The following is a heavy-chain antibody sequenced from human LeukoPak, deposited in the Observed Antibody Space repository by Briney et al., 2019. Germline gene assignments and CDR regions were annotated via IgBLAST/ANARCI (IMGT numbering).Heavy chain of an antibody. Sequence: PGGSLRLSCAASGFTFSHHGMNWVRQAPGKGLEWVSGINWNGGSTGYADSVKGRFTISRDNAKNSLYLQMNSLRAEDTALYYCARGITGTTAWGQGTLVTVSS. V-gene: IGHV3-20*04. CDR1: GFTFSHHG. D-gene: IGHD1-20*01. CDR2: INWNGGST. CDR3: ARGITGTTA. J-gene: IGHJ5*02.